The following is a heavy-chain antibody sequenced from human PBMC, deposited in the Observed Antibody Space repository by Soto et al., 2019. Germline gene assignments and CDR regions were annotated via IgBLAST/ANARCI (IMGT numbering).Heavy chain of an antibody. Sequence: ASVKVSCKASGYTFTSYGISWVRQAPGQGLEWMGWISAYNGNTNYAQKLQGRVTMTTDTSTSTAYMELRSLRSDDTAVYYCARDRSLGTAAMVPGFDYWGQGTLVTVSS. CDR1: GYTFTSYG. J-gene: IGHJ4*02. D-gene: IGHD6-25*01. CDR3: ARDRSLGTAAMVPGFDY. CDR2: ISAYNGNT. V-gene: IGHV1-18*04.